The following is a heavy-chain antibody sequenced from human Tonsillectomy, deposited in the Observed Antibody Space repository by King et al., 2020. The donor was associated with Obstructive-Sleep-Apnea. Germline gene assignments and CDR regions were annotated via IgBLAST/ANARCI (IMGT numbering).Heavy chain of an antibody. CDR2: IYYSGST. Sequence: QLQESGPGLVKPSETLSLTCTVSGGSISSSSYYWGWIRQPPGKGLEWIGSIYYSGSTYYNPSLKSRVTISVDTSKNQFSLKLSSVTAADTAGYYCARDLADYGSGSYYLTFHFDYWGQGTLVTVSS. CDR1: GGSISSSSYY. J-gene: IGHJ4*02. V-gene: IGHV4-39*07. D-gene: IGHD3-10*01. CDR3: ARDLADYGSGSYYLTFHFDY.